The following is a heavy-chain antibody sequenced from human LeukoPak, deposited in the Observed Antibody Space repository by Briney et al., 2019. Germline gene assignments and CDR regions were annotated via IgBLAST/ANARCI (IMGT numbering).Heavy chain of an antibody. J-gene: IGHJ4*02. CDR1: GGSIRSHY. CDR3: ARVNVDPGYYPDY. D-gene: IGHD3-22*01. CDR2: IHYSGIT. V-gene: IGHV4-59*11. Sequence: SETLSLTCTVSGGSIRSHYWSWIRQPPGKGLEWIGYIHYSGITNDNPSLKSRVTISVDTSKNQFSLKLNSVTAADTAVYYCARVNVDPGYYPDYWGQGTLVTVSS.